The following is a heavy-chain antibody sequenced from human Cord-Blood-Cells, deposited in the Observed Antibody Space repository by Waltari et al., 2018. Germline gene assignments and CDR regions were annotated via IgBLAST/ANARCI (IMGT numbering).Heavy chain of an antibody. V-gene: IGHV3-30*03. CDR1: GFTFSSYG. J-gene: IGHJ4*02. CDR2: ISYDGSKK. CDR3: AAAAAGDY. D-gene: IGHD6-13*01. Sequence: QVQLVESGGGVVQPGRSLRLSCAASGFTFSSYGMHWVRQAPGKGLGLVAVISYDGSKKYYADSVKGRFTISRDNSKNTLYLQMNSLRAEDTAVYYCAAAAAGDYWGQGTLVTVSS.